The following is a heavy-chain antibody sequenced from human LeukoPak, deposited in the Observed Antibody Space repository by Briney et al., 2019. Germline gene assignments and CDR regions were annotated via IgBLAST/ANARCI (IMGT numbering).Heavy chain of an antibody. CDR1: GYTFTGYY. D-gene: IGHD2-2*01. CDR3: ASSSTSGSRVYYYYGMDV. J-gene: IGHJ6*02. CDR2: INPNSGGT. Sequence: ASVKVSCKASGYTFTGYYMHWVRQAPGQGLEWMGWINPNSGGTNYAQKFQGRVTMTRDTSISTAYMELSRLRSDDTAVYYCASSSTSGSRVYYYYGMDVWGQGTTVTVSS. V-gene: IGHV1-2*02.